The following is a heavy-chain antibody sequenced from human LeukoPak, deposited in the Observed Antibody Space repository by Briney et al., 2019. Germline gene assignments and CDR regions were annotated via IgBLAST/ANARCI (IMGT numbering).Heavy chain of an antibody. V-gene: IGHV3-48*04. CDR3: ARGRHTGSYGQYFQH. CDR2: ISSSSSTI. CDR1: GFTFSSYS. D-gene: IGHD3-10*01. J-gene: IGHJ1*01. Sequence: PGGSLRLSCAASGFTFSSYSMNWVRQAPGKGLEWVSYISSSSSTIYYADSVKGRFTISRDNAKNSLYLQMNSLRAEDTAVYYCARGRHTGSYGQYFQHWGQGTLVTVSS.